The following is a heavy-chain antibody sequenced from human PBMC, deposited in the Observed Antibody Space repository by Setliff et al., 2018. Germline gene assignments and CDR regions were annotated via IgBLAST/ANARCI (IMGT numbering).Heavy chain of an antibody. V-gene: IGHV4-38-2*02. Sequence: SETLSLTCTVSGYSISSGHYWGWIRQPPGKGLEWIGSISHSGSTYYNPSLRSRVTISLDTSKNQFSPKLTSVTAADTAVYYCAGGRRYDYGWDFDYWGQGTRVTVS. CDR1: GYSISSGHY. CDR3: AGGRRYDYGWDFDY. J-gene: IGHJ4*02. CDR2: ISHSGST. D-gene: IGHD4-17*01.